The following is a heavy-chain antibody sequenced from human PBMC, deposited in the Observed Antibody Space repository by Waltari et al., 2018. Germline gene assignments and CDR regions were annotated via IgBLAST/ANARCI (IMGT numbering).Heavy chain of an antibody. CDR3: SAGTVY. V-gene: IGHV3-74*01. CDR1: GFTFTSYW. CDR2: MTSEGSTT. D-gene: IGHD1-26*01. Sequence: EVQLVESGGGLVQPGGSLRLSCAASGFTFTSYWRHWVRQAPGKGLVWRSLMTSEGSTTSYGDSVKGRFTISRDNAKNTLYLQMNSLRAEDTAVYYCSAGTVYWGQGILVTVSS. J-gene: IGHJ4*02.